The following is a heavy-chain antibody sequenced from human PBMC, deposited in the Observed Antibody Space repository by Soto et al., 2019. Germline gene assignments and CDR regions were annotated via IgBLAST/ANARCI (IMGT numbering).Heavy chain of an antibody. Sequence: GSLSLSCAVSGFTVSTKYMSWVRQAPGEGLEWVSVIYSGGSTYYADSVKGRFTVSRDNSKNTVYFQMNNVRVDDSAVYYCATTLGDWPYHFDYWGPGTLVTLSS. V-gene: IGHV3-66*01. J-gene: IGHJ4*02. CDR3: ATTLGDWPYHFDY. CDR1: GFTVSTKY. CDR2: IYSGGST. D-gene: IGHD2-21*02.